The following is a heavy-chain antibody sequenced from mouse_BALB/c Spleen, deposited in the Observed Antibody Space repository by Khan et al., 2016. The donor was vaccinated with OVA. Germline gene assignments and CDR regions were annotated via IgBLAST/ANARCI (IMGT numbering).Heavy chain of an antibody. D-gene: IGHD1-3*01. J-gene: IGHJ3*01. CDR3: ARAFYNGAWFAY. CDR1: GFSLSNYG. Sequence: QVQLKQSGPGLVAPSQTLSITCTVSGFSLSNYGVHGVRQPPGKGLEWLGVIWAGGSTNHNSALMSRLSISKDDSKSQVFLKMNSLQTDDTAMYYCARAFYNGAWFAYWGQGTLVTVSA. CDR2: IWAGGST. V-gene: IGHV2-9*02.